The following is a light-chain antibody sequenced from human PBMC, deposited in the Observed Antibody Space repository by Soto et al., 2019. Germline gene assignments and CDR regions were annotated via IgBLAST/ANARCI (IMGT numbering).Light chain of an antibody. Sequence: EIVLTQSPATLSLSPGERATLSCSASQTLSTFLAWYQQKPGQAPRLLIYETSKRATGIPGRFSGSGSGTDFTLTITSREPEDFAVYYCQQRDYWALTFGGGNKVDIK. CDR2: ETS. V-gene: IGKV3-11*01. CDR3: QQRDYWALT. CDR1: QTLSTF. J-gene: IGKJ4*01.